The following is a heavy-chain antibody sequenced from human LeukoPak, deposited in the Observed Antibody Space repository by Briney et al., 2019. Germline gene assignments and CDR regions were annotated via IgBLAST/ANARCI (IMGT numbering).Heavy chain of an antibody. CDR3: ARDPGDGYQKRNAWFDP. Sequence: ASVKVSCKASGYTFTSYYIHWVRQAPGEGLEWMGIINPSGGSTSYAQKFQGRVTMTRDMSTSTVYMELSSLRSEDTAVYYCARDPGDGYQKRNAWFDPWGQGTLVTVSS. CDR2: INPSGGST. CDR1: GYTFTSYY. V-gene: IGHV1-46*01. D-gene: IGHD5-24*01. J-gene: IGHJ5*02.